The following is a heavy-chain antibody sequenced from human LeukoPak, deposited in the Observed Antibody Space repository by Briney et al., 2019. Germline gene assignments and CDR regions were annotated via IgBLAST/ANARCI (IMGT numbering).Heavy chain of an antibody. Sequence: GGSLRLSCAASGFTFSSYAMHWVRQAPGKGLEWVAVISYDGSNKYYADSVKGRFTISRDNFKNTLYLQMNSLRAEDTAVYYCARGAYGSETLFDYYYYGMDVWGQGTTVTVSS. CDR2: ISYDGSNK. CDR3: ARGAYGSETLFDYYYYGMDV. CDR1: GFTFSSYA. D-gene: IGHD3-10*01. V-gene: IGHV3-30-3*01. J-gene: IGHJ6*02.